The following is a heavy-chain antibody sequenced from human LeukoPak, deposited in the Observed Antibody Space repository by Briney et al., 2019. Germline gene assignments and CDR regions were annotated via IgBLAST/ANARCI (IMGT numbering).Heavy chain of an antibody. CDR1: GGSTSSSSYY. J-gene: IGHJ4*02. CDR3: ARREVIGADYFDY. CDR2: IYYSGST. V-gene: IGHV4-39*01. D-gene: IGHD2-21*01. Sequence: SETLSLTCTVSGGSTSSSSYYWGWIRQPPGKGLEWIGSIYYSGSTYYNPSLKSRVTISVDTSKNQFSLKLSSVTAADTAVYYCARREVIGADYFDYWGQGTLVTVSS.